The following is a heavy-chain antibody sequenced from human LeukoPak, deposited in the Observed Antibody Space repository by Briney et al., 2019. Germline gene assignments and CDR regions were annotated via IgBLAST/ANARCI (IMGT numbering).Heavy chain of an antibody. V-gene: IGHV1-18*01. CDR2: ISAYNGNT. J-gene: IGHJ6*02. D-gene: IGHD4-23*01. Sequence: ASVKVSCKASGYTFTSYGISWVRQAPGQGLEWMGWISAYNGNTNYAQKLQGRVTTTTDTSTSTAYMELRSLRSDDTAVYYCARLYDGGNSLGYYGMDVWGQGTTVTVSS. CDR1: GYTFTSYG. CDR3: ARLYDGGNSLGYYGMDV.